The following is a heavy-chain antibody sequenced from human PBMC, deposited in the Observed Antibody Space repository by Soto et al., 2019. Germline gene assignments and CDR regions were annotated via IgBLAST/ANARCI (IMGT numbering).Heavy chain of an antibody. CDR3: ARDLTPNYYDSSGYYPSHWFDP. D-gene: IGHD3-22*01. CDR2: MNPNSGNT. J-gene: IGHJ5*02. V-gene: IGHV1-8*01. CDR1: GYTFTSYD. Sequence: WASVNVSCTASGYTFTSYDINWVRQATGQGLEWMGWMNPNSGNTGYAQKFQGRVTMTRNTSISTAYMELSSLRSEDAAVYYCARDLTPNYYDSSGYYPSHWFDPWGQGTLVTVSS.